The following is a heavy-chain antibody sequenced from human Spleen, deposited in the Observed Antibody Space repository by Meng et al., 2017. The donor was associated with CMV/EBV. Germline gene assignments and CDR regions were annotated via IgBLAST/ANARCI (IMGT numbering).Heavy chain of an antibody. CDR2: ISSSSTYI. CDR1: GFTFSTYS. D-gene: IGHD6-19*01. CDR3: ARDVAGTNGY. J-gene: IGHJ4*02. Sequence: GESLKISCAASGFTFSTYSMNWVRQAPGKGLEWVSSISSSSTYIYYADSVKGRFTISRDNAKNSLSLQMNSLRAEDTGMYYCARDVAGTNGYWGQGTLVTVSS. V-gene: IGHV3-21*01.